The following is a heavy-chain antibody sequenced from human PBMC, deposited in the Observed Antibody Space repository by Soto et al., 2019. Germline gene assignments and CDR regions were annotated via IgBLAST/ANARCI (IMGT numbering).Heavy chain of an antibody. CDR1: GFTFSSYW. J-gene: IGHJ3*02. CDR3: ARVGGYGSGSYYSDAFDI. V-gene: IGHV3-7*03. D-gene: IGHD3-10*01. Sequence: EVQLVESGGGLVQPGGSLRLSCAASGFTFSSYWMSWVRQAPGKGLEWVANIKQDGSEKYYVDSVKGRFTISRDNAKNSLYLEMNSLRAEDTAVYYCARVGGYGSGSYYSDAFDIWGQGTMVTVSS. CDR2: IKQDGSEK.